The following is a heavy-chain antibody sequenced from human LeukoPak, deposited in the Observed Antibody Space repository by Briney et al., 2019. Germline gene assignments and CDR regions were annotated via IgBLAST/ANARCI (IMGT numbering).Heavy chain of an antibody. CDR1: GGSISRYY. J-gene: IGHJ4*02. D-gene: IGHD3-3*01. CDR3: ARGDFWSGAPTD. V-gene: IGHV4-59*01. Sequence: SETLSLTCTVSGGSISRYYWSWVRQPPGTGLEWIGYIYYTGRADYNPSLKSRVSMSVDTSKNQFSLRVNSMTAADTAVYYCARGDFWSGAPTDWGQGTLVTVSS. CDR2: IYYTGRA.